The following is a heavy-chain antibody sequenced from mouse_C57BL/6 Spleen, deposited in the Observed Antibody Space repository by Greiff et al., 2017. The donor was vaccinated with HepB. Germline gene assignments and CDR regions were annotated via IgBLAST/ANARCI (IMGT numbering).Heavy chain of an antibody. V-gene: IGHV1-42*01. Sequence: VQLQQSGPELVKPGASVKISCKASGYSFTGYYMTWVKQSPEKSLEWIGEINPSTGGTTYNQKFKAKATLTVDKSSSTAYMQLKSLTSEDSAVYYCARSLYYYGSSGWYFDVWGTGTTVTVSS. D-gene: IGHD1-1*01. CDR1: GYSFTGYY. CDR2: INPSTGGT. J-gene: IGHJ1*03. CDR3: ARSLYYYGSSGWYFDV.